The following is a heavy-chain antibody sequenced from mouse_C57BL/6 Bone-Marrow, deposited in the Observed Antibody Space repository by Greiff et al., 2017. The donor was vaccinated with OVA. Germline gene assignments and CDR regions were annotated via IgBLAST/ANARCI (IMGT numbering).Heavy chain of an antibody. CDR1: GFTFSDYY. V-gene: IGHV5-12*01. CDR2: LSNGGGST. CDR3: ARHAGGGFAY. Sequence: EVKLVESGGGLVQPGGSLKLSCAASGFTFSDYYMYWVRQTPEKRLEWVAYLSNGGGSTYYPDTVKGRFTISRDNAKNTLYRQMSRLRSEETAMYYCARHAGGGFAYWGQGTLVTVSA. J-gene: IGHJ3*01.